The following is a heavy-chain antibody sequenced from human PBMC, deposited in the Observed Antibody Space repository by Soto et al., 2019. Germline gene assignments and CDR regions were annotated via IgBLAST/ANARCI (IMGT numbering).Heavy chain of an antibody. Sequence: EVQLVESGGGLVQPGGSLRLSCAASGVTVSSNYMSWVRQAPGKGLEWVSVIYSGGSTYYADSVKGRFTISRDNSKNTLYLQMNSLRAEDTAVYYCARSYSWAEAFDIWGQGTMVTVSS. CDR2: IYSGGST. V-gene: IGHV3-66*01. CDR1: GVTVSSNY. D-gene: IGHD2-21*01. J-gene: IGHJ3*02. CDR3: ARSYSWAEAFDI.